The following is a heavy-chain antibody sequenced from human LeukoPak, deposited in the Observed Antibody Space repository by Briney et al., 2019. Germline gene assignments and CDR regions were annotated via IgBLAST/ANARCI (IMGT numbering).Heavy chain of an antibody. D-gene: IGHD3-22*01. Sequence: SETLSLTCTVSGGSISSGSYYWSWIRQPPGKGLEWIGYIYYSGSTNYNPSLKSRVTISVDTSKNQFSLKLSSVTAADTAVYYCARHSGLVVITDDWFDPWGQGTLVTVSS. CDR3: ARHSGLVVITDDWFDP. J-gene: IGHJ5*02. CDR1: GGSISSGSYY. CDR2: IYYSGST. V-gene: IGHV4-61*01.